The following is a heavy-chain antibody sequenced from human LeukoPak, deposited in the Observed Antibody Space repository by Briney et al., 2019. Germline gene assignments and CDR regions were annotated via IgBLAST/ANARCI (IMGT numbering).Heavy chain of an antibody. J-gene: IGHJ4*02. CDR1: GGSISSHY. V-gene: IGHV4-59*08. D-gene: IGHD3-3*01. CDR2: ISYSGST. CDR3: ASRSSIWSGYQDTLYYFDS. Sequence: SETLSLTCSVSGGSISSHYYNWIRQSPGKGLEWIGRISYSGSTNYNPSLQSRVTISIDTSKNQFSLRLTSVTAAVTAVYYCASRSSIWSGYQDTLYYFDSWGQGTLVTVSS.